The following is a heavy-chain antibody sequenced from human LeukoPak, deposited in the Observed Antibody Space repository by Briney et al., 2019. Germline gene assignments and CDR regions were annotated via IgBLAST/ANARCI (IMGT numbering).Heavy chain of an antibody. D-gene: IGHD2-2*01. CDR2: IQAKAYGGAT. J-gene: IGHJ4*02. CDR1: GFTFGDYA. Sequence: PGGSLRLSCSTSGFTFGDYAMRWVRQAPGKGREWVGFIQAKAYGGATKYAASVNGRFSISRDDSQSIAKLQMNDLKTEDAAVYYCTRAPHPRCSSSGCYLDYWGQGTLVTVSS. V-gene: IGHV3-49*04. CDR3: TRAPHPRCSSSGCYLDY.